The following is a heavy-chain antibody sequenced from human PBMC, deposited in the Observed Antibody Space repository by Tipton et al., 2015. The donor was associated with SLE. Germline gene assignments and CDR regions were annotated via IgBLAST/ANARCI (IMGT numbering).Heavy chain of an antibody. Sequence: SLRLSCAASGLMFSGSAVHWVRQASGKGLEWVGRIRSKASGYATAYAASVNGRFTISRDDTENTAYLHMNSLKTEDTAVYYCTRPEHAWFGESNMDFWGKGTTVTVSS. D-gene: IGHD3-10*01. CDR3: TRPEHAWFGESNMDF. J-gene: IGHJ6*03. CDR1: GLMFSGSA. CDR2: IRSKASGYAT. V-gene: IGHV3-73*01.